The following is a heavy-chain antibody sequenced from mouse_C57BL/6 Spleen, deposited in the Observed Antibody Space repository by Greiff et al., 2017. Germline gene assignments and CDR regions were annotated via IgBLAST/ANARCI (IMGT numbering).Heavy chain of an antibody. Sequence: QVQLQQPGAELVKPGASVQLSCKASGFTFTSYWMHWVKQRPGRGLEWIGRIDPNSGGTKYNEKFKSKATLTVDKPSSTAYMQLSNLTSEDSAVYYCAKKHYYGRSYGYAMDYWGQGTSVTVSS. CDR3: AKKHYYGRSYGYAMDY. V-gene: IGHV1-72*01. D-gene: IGHD1-1*01. CDR1: GFTFTSYW. CDR2: IDPNSGGT. J-gene: IGHJ4*01.